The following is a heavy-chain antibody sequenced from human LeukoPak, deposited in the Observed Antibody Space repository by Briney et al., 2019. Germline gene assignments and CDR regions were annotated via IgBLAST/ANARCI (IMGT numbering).Heavy chain of an antibody. V-gene: IGHV5-51*01. CDR2: IYPGDSDT. CDR1: GYSFTSYW. J-gene: IGHJ5*02. D-gene: IGHD6-6*01. CDR3: ARQYSSSSGGFDP. Sequence: GESLKISCKGSGYSFTSYWIGWVRQMPGKGLEWMGIIYPGDSDTRYSPSFQGQVTMSADKSISTAYLQWSSLKASDTAMYYCARQYSSSSGGFDPWGQGTLVTVSS.